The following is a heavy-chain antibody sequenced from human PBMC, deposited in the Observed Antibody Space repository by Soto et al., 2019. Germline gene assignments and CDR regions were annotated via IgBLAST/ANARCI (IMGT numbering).Heavy chain of an antibody. CDR2: ISSISSTI. CDR1: GFTFSSYS. D-gene: IGHD5-12*01. CDR3: ARDKRNSGYGVYYYYGMDV. Sequence: GGSLRLSCAASGFTFSSYSMNWVRQAPGKGLEWVSYISSISSTIYYADSVKGRFTISRDNAKNSLYLQMNSLRDEDTAVYYCARDKRNSGYGVYYYYGMDVWGQGTTVTVSS. V-gene: IGHV3-48*02. J-gene: IGHJ6*02.